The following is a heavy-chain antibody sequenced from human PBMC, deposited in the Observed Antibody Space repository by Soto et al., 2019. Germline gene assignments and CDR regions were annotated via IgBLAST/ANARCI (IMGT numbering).Heavy chain of an antibody. D-gene: IGHD3-3*01. V-gene: IGHV1-46*01. CDR3: ARDQGITTFGVYSMYYYGMDV. CDR1: GYTFTSYY. Sequence: ASVKVSCKASGYTFTSYYMHWVRQAPGQGLEWMGIINPSGGSTSYAQKFQGRVTMTRDTSTSTVYVELSSLRSEDTAVYYCARDQGITTFGVYSMYYYGMDVWGQGTTVTVAS. CDR2: INPSGGST. J-gene: IGHJ6*01.